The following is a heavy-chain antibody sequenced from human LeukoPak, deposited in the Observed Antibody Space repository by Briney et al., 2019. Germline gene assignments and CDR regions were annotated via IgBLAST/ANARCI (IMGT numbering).Heavy chain of an antibody. CDR2: IYYSGST. V-gene: IGHV4-59*01. CDR3: ARVVGTVTQGRPYYYMDV. J-gene: IGHJ6*03. D-gene: IGHD4-17*01. CDR1: GGSISSYY. Sequence: SETLSLTCTVSGGSISSYYWSWIRQPPGKGLEWTGYIYYSGSTNYNPSLKSRVTISVDTSKNQFSLKLSSVTAADTAVYYCARVVGTVTQGRPYYYMDVWGKGTTVTISS.